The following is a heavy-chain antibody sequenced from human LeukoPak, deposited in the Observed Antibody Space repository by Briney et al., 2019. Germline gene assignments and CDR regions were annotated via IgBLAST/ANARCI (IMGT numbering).Heavy chain of an antibody. CDR3: ARDALGWRGTTARNDAFDI. J-gene: IGHJ3*02. CDR1: GGSISSGGYY. D-gene: IGHD4-17*01. Sequence: SETLSLTCTVSGGSISSGGYYWRWIRQQLGKGLEWIGYIYYSGSTYYNPSLKSRVTISVDTSKNQFSLKLSSVTAADTAVYYCARDALGWRGTTARNDAFDIWGQGTMVTVSS. CDR2: IYYSGST. V-gene: IGHV4-31*03.